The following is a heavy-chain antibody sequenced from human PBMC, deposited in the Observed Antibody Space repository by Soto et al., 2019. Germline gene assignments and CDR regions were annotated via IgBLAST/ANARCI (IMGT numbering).Heavy chain of an antibody. J-gene: IGHJ4*02. Sequence: GESLKISCKGSGYSFTSYWISWVRQMPGKGLEWMGRIDPSDSYTNYSPSFRGHVTISATKSITTVFLQWSSLRASDTAMYYCARQIYDSDTGPNFQYYFDSWGQGTPVTVSS. D-gene: IGHD3-22*01. CDR2: IDPSDSYT. V-gene: IGHV5-10-1*01. CDR3: ARQIYDSDTGPNFQYYFDS. CDR1: GYSFTSYW.